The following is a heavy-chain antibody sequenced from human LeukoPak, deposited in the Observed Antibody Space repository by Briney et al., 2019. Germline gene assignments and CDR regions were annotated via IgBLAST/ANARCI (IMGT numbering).Heavy chain of an antibody. V-gene: IGHV4-59*01. CDR3: AGRSCSSTSCFYYYYYMDV. Sequence: SETLSLTCTVSGGSINYYYWGWIRQPPGKGLEWIGYIHYSGTTNYNPSLKSRVTISVDTSKNQFSLKLNSVTAADTAVYYCAGRSCSSTSCFYYYYYMDVWGKGTTVTVSS. CDR2: IHYSGTT. D-gene: IGHD2-2*01. J-gene: IGHJ6*03. CDR1: GGSINYYY.